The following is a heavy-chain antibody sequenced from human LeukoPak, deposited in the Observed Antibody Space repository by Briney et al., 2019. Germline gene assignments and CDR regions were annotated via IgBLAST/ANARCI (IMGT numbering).Heavy chain of an antibody. V-gene: IGHV3-23*01. D-gene: IGHD3-22*01. CDR2: ISGSGGST. CDR1: GFTFSSYA. CDR3: AKVTRHYYDSSGYFP. Sequence: PGGSLRLSCAASGFTFSSYAMSWVRQAPGKGLEWVSAISGSGGSTYYADSVKGRFTISRDNSKNTLYLQMNSLRAEDTAVYYCAKVTRHYYDSSGYFPWGQGTIVTVSS. J-gene: IGHJ3*01.